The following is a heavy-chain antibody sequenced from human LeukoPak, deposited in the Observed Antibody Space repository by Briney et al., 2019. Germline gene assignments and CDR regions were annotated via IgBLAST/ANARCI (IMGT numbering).Heavy chain of an antibody. Sequence: GGSLRLSCAASGFTFDDYAMNWVRQVPGRGLEWVSGINWNGRITEYADSVKDRFTISRQNTKNSLYLYMNNLGGEDTALYFCARGAVQLWLRDTYYYMDVWGKGTTVTVSS. D-gene: IGHD5-18*01. CDR1: GFTFDDYA. CDR2: INWNGRIT. J-gene: IGHJ6*03. V-gene: IGHV3-20*04. CDR3: ARGAVQLWLRDTYYYMDV.